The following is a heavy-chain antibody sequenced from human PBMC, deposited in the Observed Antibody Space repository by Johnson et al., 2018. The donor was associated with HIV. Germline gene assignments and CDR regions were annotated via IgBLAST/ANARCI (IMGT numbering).Heavy chain of an antibody. J-gene: IGHJ3*02. CDR3: AREGTSEPLHRIYDYGDYPTFDI. V-gene: IGHV3-66*02. Sequence: VQLVESGGGLVQPGGSLRLSCVASGFNVSGNYMSWVRQAPGRGLEWVSVIYSGGSTYYADSVKGRFTISRHNSKHTLSLKMNSLRAEDTAVYYCAREGTSEPLHRIYDYGDYPTFDIWGRGTMVTVSS. D-gene: IGHD4-17*01. CDR1: GFNVSGNY. CDR2: IYSGGST.